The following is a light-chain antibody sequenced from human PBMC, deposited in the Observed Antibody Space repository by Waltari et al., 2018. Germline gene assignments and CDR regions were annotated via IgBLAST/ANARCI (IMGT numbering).Light chain of an antibody. V-gene: IGKV3-15*01. J-gene: IGKJ4*01. Sequence: EIVVTQSPATLSLSPGERVTLSCRASQNVGTSLAWYQQKPGQTPRLLILGAYSRASGDPARFSGSGSGTDFTLAISSLQSEDFEVYYCQQYEDWPRHSFGGGTKVQIE. CDR3: QQYEDWPRHS. CDR2: GAY. CDR1: QNVGTS.